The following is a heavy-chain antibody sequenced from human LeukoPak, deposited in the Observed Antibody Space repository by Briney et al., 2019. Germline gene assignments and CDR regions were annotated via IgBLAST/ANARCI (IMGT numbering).Heavy chain of an antibody. CDR2: INWNGGST. V-gene: IGHV3-20*04. CDR3: AKEGVSVAGYFDY. CDR1: GFTFDDYG. D-gene: IGHD6-19*01. J-gene: IGHJ4*02. Sequence: GGSLRLSCAASGFTFDDYGMSWVRQAPGKGLEWVSGINWNGGSTGYADSVQGRFTISRDNVKNSLYLHMNSLRAEDTALYYCAKEGVSVAGYFDYWGQGTLVTVSS.